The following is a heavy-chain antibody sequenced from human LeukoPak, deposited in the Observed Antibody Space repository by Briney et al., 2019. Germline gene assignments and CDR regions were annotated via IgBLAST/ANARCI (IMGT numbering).Heavy chain of an antibody. D-gene: IGHD3-16*01. CDR2: INNDGSTT. Sequence: GGSLRLSCEASGLTFSREWMHWVRQAPGKGLVWVSRINNDGSTTSYADSVKGRFTISRDNAKNTIYLQMNRLRAEDTAVYYCKRGYGQGMNESFGLWGQGTLVTVSS. CDR3: KRGYGQGMNESFGL. CDR1: GLTFSREW. V-gene: IGHV3-74*01. J-gene: IGHJ1*01.